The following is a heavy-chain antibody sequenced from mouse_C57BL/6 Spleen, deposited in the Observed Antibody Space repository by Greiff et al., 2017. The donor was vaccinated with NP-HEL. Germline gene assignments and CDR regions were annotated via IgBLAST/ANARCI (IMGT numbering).Heavy chain of an antibody. Sequence: VQLQQPGAELVKPGASVKLSCKASGYTFTSYWMQWVKQRPGQGLEWIGEIDPSDSYTNYNQKFKGKATLTVDTSSSTAYMQLSSLTSEDSAVYYCARGEYGFAYWGQGTLVTVSA. J-gene: IGHJ3*01. D-gene: IGHD5-1*01. CDR2: IDPSDSYT. V-gene: IGHV1-50*01. CDR1: GYTFTSYW. CDR3: ARGEYGFAY.